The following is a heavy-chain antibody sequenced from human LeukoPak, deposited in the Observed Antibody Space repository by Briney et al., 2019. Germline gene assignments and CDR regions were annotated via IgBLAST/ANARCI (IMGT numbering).Heavy chain of an antibody. D-gene: IGHD3-22*01. CDR2: IYTSGST. V-gene: IGHV4-61*02. CDR1: GGSISSGSYY. Sequence: SETLSLTCTVSGGSISSGSYYWSWIRQPAGKGLEWIGRIYTSGSTNYNPSLKSRVTISVDTSKNQSSLKLSSVTAADTAVYYCAREWLPPYYYYYMDVWGKGTTVTVSS. J-gene: IGHJ6*03. CDR3: AREWLPPYYYYYMDV.